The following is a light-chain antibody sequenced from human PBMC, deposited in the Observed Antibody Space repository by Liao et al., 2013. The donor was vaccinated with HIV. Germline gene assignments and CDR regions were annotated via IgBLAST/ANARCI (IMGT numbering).Light chain of an antibody. J-gene: IGLJ1*01. Sequence: SYELTQPPSVSVSPGQTARITCSGDALPKQYAYWYQQKPGQSPVLVIYQDSKRPSGIPERFSGSNSGNTATLTISGTQAMDEADYYCQAWDSNTGVFGTGSKVTVL. V-gene: IGLV3-1*01. CDR2: QDS. CDR1: ALPKQY. CDR3: QAWDSNTGV.